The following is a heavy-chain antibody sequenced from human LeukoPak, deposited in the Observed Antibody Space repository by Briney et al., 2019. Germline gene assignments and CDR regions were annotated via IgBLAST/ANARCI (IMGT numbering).Heavy chain of an antibody. Sequence: GASVKVSCKASGGTFSSYAIGWVRQAPGQGLEWMGRINPNSGGTNYAQKFQGRVTMTRDTSISTAYMELSRLRSDDTAVYYCARAGTGTTLNWFDPWGQGTLVTVSS. V-gene: IGHV1-2*06. D-gene: IGHD1-7*01. CDR3: ARAGTGTTLNWFDP. CDR2: INPNSGGT. J-gene: IGHJ5*02. CDR1: GGTFSSYA.